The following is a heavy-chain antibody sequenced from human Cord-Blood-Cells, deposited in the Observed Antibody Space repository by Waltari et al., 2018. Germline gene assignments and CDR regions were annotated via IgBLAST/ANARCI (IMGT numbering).Heavy chain of an antibody. V-gene: IGHV4-39*01. Sequence: QLQLQESGPGLVKPSVTLSLTCPVSGGSISNSSYYWGRLRQPPGKGLEWIGSIYYSGSTYYNPSHKSRVTIAVDTSKNQFSLKLSSVTAADTAVYYCARRSIAAAGTDYWGQGTLVTVSS. CDR2: IYYSGST. CDR3: ARRSIAAAGTDY. J-gene: IGHJ4*02. CDR1: GGSISNSSYY. D-gene: IGHD6-13*01.